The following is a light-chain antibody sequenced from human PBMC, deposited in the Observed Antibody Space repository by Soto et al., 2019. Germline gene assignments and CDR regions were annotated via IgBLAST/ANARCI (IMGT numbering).Light chain of an antibody. CDR2: GAS. CDR3: QQYGRSPPFI. Sequence: EIVLTQSPGTLSLSPGEIATLYCSASQSITNNYLAWYQQKPGRAHRLLIYGASSRATGIPDRFSGSGSGTDFTLTISRLEPEDFAMYYCQQYGRSPPFIFGPGTKVDIK. J-gene: IGKJ3*01. V-gene: IGKV3-20*01. CDR1: QSITNNY.